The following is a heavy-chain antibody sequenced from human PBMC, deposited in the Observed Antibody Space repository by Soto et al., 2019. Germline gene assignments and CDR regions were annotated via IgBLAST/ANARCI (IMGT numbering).Heavy chain of an antibody. CDR1: GGSIISSIYY. V-gene: IGHV4-39*01. J-gene: IGHJ5*02. CDR2: TYYSGSA. CDR3: ARHGDFWSGSQGYNWFDP. Sequence: SSETLSLTCTVSGGSIISSIYYWGWIRQPPGKGLEWIGSTYYSGSANYNPSLKSRVTISVDTSKNQFSLELSSLTAADTAVYYCARHGDFWSGSQGYNWFDPWGQGTLVTVSS. D-gene: IGHD3-3*01.